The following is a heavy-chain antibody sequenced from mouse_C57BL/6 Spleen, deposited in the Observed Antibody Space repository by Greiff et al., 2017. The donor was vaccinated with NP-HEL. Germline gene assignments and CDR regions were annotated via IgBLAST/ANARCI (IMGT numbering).Heavy chain of an antibody. V-gene: IGHV1-15*01. CDR2: IDPETGGT. J-gene: IGHJ3*01. CDR3: TITTVVPFAY. Sequence: QVQLQQSGAELVRPGASVTLSCKASGYTFTDYEMHWVKQTPVHGLEWIGAIDPETGGTAYNQKFKGKAILTADKSSSTAYIELRSLTSEDSAVYYCTITTVVPFAYWGQGTLVTVSA. D-gene: IGHD1-1*01. CDR1: GYTFTDYE.